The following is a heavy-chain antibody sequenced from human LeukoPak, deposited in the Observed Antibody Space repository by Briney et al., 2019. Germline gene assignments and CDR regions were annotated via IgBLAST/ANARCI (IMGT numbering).Heavy chain of an antibody. CDR2: INHSGST. V-gene: IGHV4-34*01. Sequence: SETLSLTCAVYGGSSSGYYWSWIRQPPGKGLEWIGEINHSGSTNYNPSLKSRVTISVDTSKNQFSLKLSSVTAADTAVYYCARSPRGIVVVPAGGYYFDYWGQGTLVTVSS. D-gene: IGHD2-2*01. CDR1: GGSSSGYY. J-gene: IGHJ4*02. CDR3: ARSPRGIVVVPAGGYYFDY.